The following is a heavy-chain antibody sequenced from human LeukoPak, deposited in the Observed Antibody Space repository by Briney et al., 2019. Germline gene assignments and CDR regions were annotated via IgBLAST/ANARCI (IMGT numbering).Heavy chain of an antibody. J-gene: IGHJ4*02. D-gene: IGHD3-10*01. CDR2: INPNSGGT. Sequence: ASVKVSCKASGYTFTGYYMHWVRQAPGQGLEWMGRINPNSGGTNYAQKFQGRVTMTRDTSISTAYMELSRLRSDDTAVYYCASQYYYGSGSCQDYWGQGTLVTVSS. CDR3: ASQYYYGSGSCQDY. CDR1: GYTFTGYY. V-gene: IGHV1-2*06.